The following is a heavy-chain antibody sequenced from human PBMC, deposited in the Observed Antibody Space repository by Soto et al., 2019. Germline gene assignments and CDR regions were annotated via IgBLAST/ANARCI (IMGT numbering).Heavy chain of an antibody. CDR2: IKQDGSEK. J-gene: IGHJ4*02. D-gene: IGHD3-9*01. CDR1: GFTFSSYW. Sequence: PGGSLSLSCAASGFTFSSYWMSWVRQAPGKGLEWVANIKQDGSEKYYVDSVKGRFTISRDNAKNSLYLQMNSLRAEDTAVYYCARGMELLRYFDWLLYSPYWGQGTLVTVSS. V-gene: IGHV3-7*01. CDR3: ARGMELLRYFDWLLYSPY.